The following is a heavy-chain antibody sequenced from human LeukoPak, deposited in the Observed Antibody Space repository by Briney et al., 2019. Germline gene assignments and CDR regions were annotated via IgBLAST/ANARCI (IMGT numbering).Heavy chain of an antibody. V-gene: IGHV3-53*01. CDR3: VGRPYYYYGMDV. Sequence: GGSLRLSCAASGFTVNSNSMSWVRQATGKGLECVAAIYSGDSTYYPDYVKGGFSISRDNSKNTLYLQMSSLRAEDTAIYYCVGRPYYYYGMDVWGQGTTVTVSS. CDR1: GFTVNSNS. J-gene: IGHJ6*02. CDR2: IYSGDST.